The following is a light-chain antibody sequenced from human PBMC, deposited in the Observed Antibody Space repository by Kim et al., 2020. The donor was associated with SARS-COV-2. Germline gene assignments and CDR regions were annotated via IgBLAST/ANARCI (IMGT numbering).Light chain of an antibody. Sequence: SASVGDRVTITCRATQSVSINLNWYQQRPGKAPRLLIYGASTLQSGVPSRFSGSGSGTCFTLTISSLQPEDFAIYYCQQTFSTQYSFGQGTKLEI. J-gene: IGKJ2*03. CDR3: QQTFSTQYS. CDR2: GAS. CDR1: QSVSIN. V-gene: IGKV1-39*01.